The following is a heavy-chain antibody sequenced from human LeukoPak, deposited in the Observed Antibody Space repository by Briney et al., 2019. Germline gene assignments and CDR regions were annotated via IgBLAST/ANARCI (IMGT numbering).Heavy chain of an antibody. Sequence: ASVKVSCKASGYTFTDYHMHWVRQAPGQGLEWMGWINTNSGGTNPAQKFQGRVTMTRDTSITTAYMELSSLRSDDTAIYYCARDRPGYSSWFDPWGQGTLVTVSS. CDR3: ARDRPGYSSWFDP. J-gene: IGHJ5*02. CDR1: GYTFTDYH. V-gene: IGHV1-2*02. D-gene: IGHD6-19*01. CDR2: INTNSGGT.